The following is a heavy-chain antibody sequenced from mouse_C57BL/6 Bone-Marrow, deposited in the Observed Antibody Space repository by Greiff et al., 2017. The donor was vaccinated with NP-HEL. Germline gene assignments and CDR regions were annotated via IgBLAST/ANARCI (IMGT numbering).Heavy chain of an antibody. CDR3: ARGPTTTVVARDYAMDY. V-gene: IGHV5-4*03. Sequence: DVMLVESGGGLVKPGGSLKLSCAASGFTFSSYAMSWVRQTPEKRLEWVATISDGGSYTYYPDNVKGRFTISRDNAKNNLYLQMSHLKSEDTAMYYCARGPTTTVVARDYAMDYWGQGTSVTVSS. CDR1: GFTFSSYA. CDR2: ISDGGSYT. D-gene: IGHD1-1*01. J-gene: IGHJ4*01.